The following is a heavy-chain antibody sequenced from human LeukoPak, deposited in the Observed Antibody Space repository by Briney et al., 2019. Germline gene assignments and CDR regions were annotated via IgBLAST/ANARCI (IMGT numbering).Heavy chain of an antibody. Sequence: ASVKVSCKASGYTFTSYTMNWVRQAPGQGLEWEGWINTNTGKSTYAQGFTGRFVFSLDTSVSTTYLQINSLKAEDTAVYYCARGGSEYAFWSVQRSNWFDPWGQGTLITVSS. D-gene: IGHD3-3*01. CDR3: ARGGSEYAFWSVQRSNWFDP. CDR2: INTNTGKS. J-gene: IGHJ5*02. V-gene: IGHV7-4-1*02. CDR1: GYTFTSYT.